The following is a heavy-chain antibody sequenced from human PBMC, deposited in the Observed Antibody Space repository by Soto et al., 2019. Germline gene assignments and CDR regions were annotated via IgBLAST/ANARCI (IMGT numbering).Heavy chain of an antibody. D-gene: IGHD5-12*01. CDR2: IKDGGRT. CDR1: GGSLSGYY. CDR3: ARGQEGVVSTH. V-gene: IGHV4-34*01. J-gene: IGHJ4*02. Sequence: QVQLQQWGAGLLKPSETLSLNCAVNGGSLSGYYWSWIRQPPGKGLEWIGEIKDGGRTNYSPSLKSRANISSDTSTNRFSLRLYSVTASDTGVYYCARGQEGVVSTHWDQGTLVTVSS.